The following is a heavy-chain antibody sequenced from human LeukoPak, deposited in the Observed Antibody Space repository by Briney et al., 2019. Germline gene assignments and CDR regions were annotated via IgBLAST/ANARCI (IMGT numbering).Heavy chain of an antibody. V-gene: IGHV3-64*01. CDR3: ARVYDFWSGYPNSGYIDV. Sequence: GGSLRLSCAASGFTFSSYAMHWVRQAPGKGLEYVSAISSNGGSTYYANSVKGRFTISRDNSKNTLYLQMGSLRAEDMAVYYCARVYDFWSGYPNSGYIDVWGKGTTVTVSS. D-gene: IGHD3-3*01. CDR2: ISSNGGST. J-gene: IGHJ6*03. CDR1: GFTFSSYA.